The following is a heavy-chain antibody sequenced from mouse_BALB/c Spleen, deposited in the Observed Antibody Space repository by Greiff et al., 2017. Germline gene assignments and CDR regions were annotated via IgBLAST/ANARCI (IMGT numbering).Heavy chain of an antibody. CDR3: ARPGNSAWFAY. CDR2: ISNGGGST. Sequence: EVKVEESGGGLVQPGGSLKLSCAASGFTFSSYTMSWVRQTPEKRLEWVAYISNGGGSTYYPDTVKGRFTISRDNAKNTLYLQMSSLKSEDTAMYYCARPGNSAWFAYWGQGTLVTVSA. CDR1: GFTFSSYT. J-gene: IGHJ3*01. D-gene: IGHD2-1*01. V-gene: IGHV5-12-2*01.